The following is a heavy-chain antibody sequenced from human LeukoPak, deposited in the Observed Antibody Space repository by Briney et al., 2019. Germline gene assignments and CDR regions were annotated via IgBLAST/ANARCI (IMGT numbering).Heavy chain of an antibody. Sequence: SETLSLTCSVSGYSISSGNYWSWIRQPPGKGLEWIGYIYYSGSTNYNPSLKSRVTISVDTSKNQFSLKLSSVTAADTAVYYCARGRVATVPYYYYYMDVWGKGTTVTVSS. V-gene: IGHV4-61*01. J-gene: IGHJ6*03. CDR3: ARGRVATVPYYYYYMDV. D-gene: IGHD5-12*01. CDR2: IYYSGST. CDR1: GYSISSGNY.